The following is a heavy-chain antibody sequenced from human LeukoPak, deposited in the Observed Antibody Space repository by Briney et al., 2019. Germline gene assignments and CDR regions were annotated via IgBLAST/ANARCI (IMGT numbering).Heavy chain of an antibody. CDR2: IHVSGST. CDR1: GGSISTSY. Sequence: SETLSLTCTVSGGSISTSYWSWIRQPAGKGLEWIGRIHVSGSTNYNPSLKSRVTMSVDTSKNQFSLKLTSVTAADTALYYCARDPYGGRGGFDYWGKGTLVTVSS. D-gene: IGHD4-17*01. J-gene: IGHJ4*02. V-gene: IGHV4-4*07. CDR3: ARDPYGGRGGFDY.